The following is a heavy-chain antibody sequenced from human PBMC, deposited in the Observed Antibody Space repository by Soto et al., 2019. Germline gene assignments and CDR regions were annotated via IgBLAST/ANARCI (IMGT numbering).Heavy chain of an antibody. CDR3: AWFYGSGRRDVFDI. CDR1: GGSISSYY. J-gene: IGHJ3*02. CDR2: IYYSGST. Sequence: PSETLSLTWTVSGGSISSYYCSWSRQPPEKGLEWIGYIYYSGSTNYNPSLKSRVTISVDTSKNQFYLKLSSVTAADTAVYYCAWFYGSGRRDVFDIWGQGTLVTVSS. V-gene: IGHV4-59*03. D-gene: IGHD6-19*01.